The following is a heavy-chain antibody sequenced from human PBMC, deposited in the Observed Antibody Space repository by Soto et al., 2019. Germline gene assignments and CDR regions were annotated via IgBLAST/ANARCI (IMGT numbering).Heavy chain of an antibody. J-gene: IGHJ4*02. CDR1: GFTFSNYA. D-gene: IGHD3-10*01. CDR2: TSDDESRR. V-gene: IGHV3-30*04. CDR3: ARGSGSGSFLVDY. Sequence: QVHLVESGGGVVQPGRSLRLSCAASGFTFSNYAMHWVRQAPGKGLEWMAITSDDESRRYYADSVRGRFTISRDNSKNTLYLEMNSLRDEETAMFYCARGSGSGSFLVDYLGQGILVTVSS.